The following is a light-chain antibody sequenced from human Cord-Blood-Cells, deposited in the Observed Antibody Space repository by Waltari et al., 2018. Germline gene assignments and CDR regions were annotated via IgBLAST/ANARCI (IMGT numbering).Light chain of an antibody. V-gene: IGLV3-21*04. J-gene: IGLJ3*02. CDR1: NIGSKS. CDR3: QVWDSSSDHPLWV. Sequence: SYVLTQPPSVSVATGKTARITCGGNNIGSKSVHWYQQKPGQAPVLVIYYDSDRPSGIPERFSGSNSGNTATLTISRVEAGDEADYYCQVWDSSSDHPLWVFGGGTKLTVL. CDR2: YDS.